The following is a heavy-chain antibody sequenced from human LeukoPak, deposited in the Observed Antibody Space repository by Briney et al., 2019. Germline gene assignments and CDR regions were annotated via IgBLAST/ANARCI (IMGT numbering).Heavy chain of an antibody. D-gene: IGHD6-19*01. V-gene: IGHV4-30-4*01. Sequence: PSQTLSLTCTVSGGSISSGDYYWSWIRQPPGKGLEWIGYIYYSGSTYYNPSLKSRVTISVDTSKNQFSLKLSSVTAADTAVYYCARDNVDLAVAGTSPEELDGMDVWGQGTTVTVSS. CDR2: IYYSGST. J-gene: IGHJ6*02. CDR3: ARDNVDLAVAGTSPEELDGMDV. CDR1: GGSISSGDYY.